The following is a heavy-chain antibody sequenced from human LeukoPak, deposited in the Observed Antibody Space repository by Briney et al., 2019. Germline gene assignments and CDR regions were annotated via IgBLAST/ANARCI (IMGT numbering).Heavy chain of an antibody. J-gene: IGHJ5*02. Sequence: ASVKVSCKASGGTFSSYAISWVRQAPGQGLEWRGGIIPIFGTANYAQKFQGRVTITTDESTSTAYMELSRLRSEDTAVYYCARDRIVGATTGWFDPWGQGTLVTVSS. CDR3: ARDRIVGATTGWFDP. V-gene: IGHV1-69*05. D-gene: IGHD1-26*01. CDR1: GGTFSSYA. CDR2: IIPIFGTA.